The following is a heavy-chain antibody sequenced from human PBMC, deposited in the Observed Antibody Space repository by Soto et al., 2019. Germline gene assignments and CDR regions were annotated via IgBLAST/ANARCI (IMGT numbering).Heavy chain of an antibody. CDR1: GGTFSSYA. CDR3: AKAGIVGGDCYGMYV. CDR2: IIPIFGTA. V-gene: IGHV1-69*01. Sequence: QVQLVQSGAEVKKPGSSVKVSCKASGGTFSSYAISWVRQAPGQGLEWMGGIIPIFGTANYAQKFQGRDTITAYESTSAAYMELSSLTSEATAVYYCAKAGIVGGDCYGMYVWGQGNTVTVSS. J-gene: IGHJ6*02. D-gene: IGHD1-26*01.